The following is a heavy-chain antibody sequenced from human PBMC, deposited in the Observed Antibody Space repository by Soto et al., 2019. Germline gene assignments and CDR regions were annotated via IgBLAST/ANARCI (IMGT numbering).Heavy chain of an antibody. CDR1: GGSISSSSYY. Sequence: SETLSLTCTVSGGSISSSSYYWGWIRQPPGKGLEWIGSIYYSGSTYYNPSLKSRVTISVDTSKNQFSLKLSSVTAADTAVYYCARLRGYGSGSYLYYYYYMDVWGKGTTVTVSS. J-gene: IGHJ6*03. CDR2: IYYSGST. V-gene: IGHV4-39*01. D-gene: IGHD3-10*01. CDR3: ARLRGYGSGSYLYYYYYMDV.